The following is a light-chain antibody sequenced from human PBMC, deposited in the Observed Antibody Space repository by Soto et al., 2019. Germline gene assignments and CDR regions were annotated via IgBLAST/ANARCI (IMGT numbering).Light chain of an antibody. J-gene: IGKJ1*01. V-gene: IGKV1-27*01. CDR3: QKYNSAPWT. CDR2: AAS. Sequence: DIQMTQSPSSLSASVGDRVTITCRASQGISNYLAWYQQKPGKVPKVLIYAASTLQSGVPSRFSGSGYGTDFTLTISSLQPEDVATYYCQKYNSAPWTFGQGTKVDIK. CDR1: QGISNY.